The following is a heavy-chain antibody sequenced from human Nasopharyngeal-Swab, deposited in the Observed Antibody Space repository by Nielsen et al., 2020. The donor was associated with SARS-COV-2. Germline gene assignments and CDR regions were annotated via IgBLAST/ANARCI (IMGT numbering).Heavy chain of an antibody. CDR3: ARVPEYSYGFGY. Sequence: GESPEISCAASGFPLSSYWMHWGRQAPGKGLVWVSRINSDGSSTSYADSVKGRFTISRDNAKNTLYLQMNSLRAEDTAVYFCARVPEYSYGFGYWGQGTLVTVSS. CDR2: INSDGSST. V-gene: IGHV3-74*01. CDR1: GFPLSSYW. D-gene: IGHD5-18*01. J-gene: IGHJ4*02.